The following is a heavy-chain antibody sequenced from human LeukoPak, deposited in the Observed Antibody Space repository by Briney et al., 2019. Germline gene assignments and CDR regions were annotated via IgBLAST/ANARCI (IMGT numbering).Heavy chain of an antibody. CDR3: AKDHAIQSLVY. Sequence: GGSLRLSCAASGFTLSNYAMRWVRQAPGKGLEWVLSISGSVGTSYYADSVKGRFTISRDNSKNTLYLQMNSLRAEDTAVYYCAKDHAIQSLVYWGQGTLVTVSS. D-gene: IGHD5-18*01. CDR1: GFTLSNYA. V-gene: IGHV3-23*01. J-gene: IGHJ4*02. CDR2: ISGSVGTS.